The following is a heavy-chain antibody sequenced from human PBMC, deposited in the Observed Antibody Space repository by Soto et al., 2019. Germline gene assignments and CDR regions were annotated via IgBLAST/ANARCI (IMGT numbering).Heavy chain of an antibody. CDR2: VSLSVAA. J-gene: IGHJ4*02. Sequence: VQLQESGPGLVKPSETLSLSCALSAVSITSTDWTSWVRQPPGKGLQGIGEVSLSVAANKNPSLKSQVTRSVDSTKNQISLKLNSVTDADTAGYFCAVSTADNTLMASSFWGKGTLVTVS. CDR3: AVSTADNTLMASSF. D-gene: IGHD2-21*02. V-gene: IGHV4-4*02. CDR1: AVSITSTDW.